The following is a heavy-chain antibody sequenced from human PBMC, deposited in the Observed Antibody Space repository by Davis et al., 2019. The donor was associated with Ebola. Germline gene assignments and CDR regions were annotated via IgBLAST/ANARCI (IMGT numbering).Heavy chain of an antibody. J-gene: IGHJ4*02. D-gene: IGHD1-26*01. CDR1: GYTFVNYG. Sequence: ASVKVSCKASGYTFVNYGITRARQLPGQSLEWLGWIRTYDGNTNYAQKVQDRVTMTTDTSTTTVFMELTNLRFDDTAMYWCARGEGAPDFWGQGTLVTVSS. CDR3: ARGEGAPDF. V-gene: IGHV1-18*04. CDR2: IRTYDGNT.